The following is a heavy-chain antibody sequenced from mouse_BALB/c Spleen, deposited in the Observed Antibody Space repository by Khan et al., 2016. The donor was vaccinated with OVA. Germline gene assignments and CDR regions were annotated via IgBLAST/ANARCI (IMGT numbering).Heavy chain of an antibody. CDR3: AGAYELRRSAWFSY. CDR1: GYTFTNYH. J-gene: IGHJ3*01. V-gene: IGHV1S26*01. D-gene: IGHD2-4*01. CDR2: INPYNDYT. Sequence: QVQLQQPGAELVRPGASVKISCKAFGYTFTNYHINWVKQRPGQGLDWIGYINPYNDYTNYNQKFKGKATLTVDKSSSTAYMELSSLKSEDSAVSDCAGAYELRRSAWFSYWGQGTLVTVSA.